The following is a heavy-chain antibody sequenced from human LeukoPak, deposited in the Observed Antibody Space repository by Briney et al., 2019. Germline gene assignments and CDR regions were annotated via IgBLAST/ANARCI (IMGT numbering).Heavy chain of an antibody. Sequence: GGSLRLSCAASGFTFSSSAMNWVRQAPGKGLEWVSASGTGGATYYADSVKGRFTISRDNSKNTLYLQMNSLRAEDTAVYYCAKDRGIVVVPAAMGRYGMDVWGQGTTVTVSS. J-gene: IGHJ6*02. V-gene: IGHV3-23*01. CDR1: GFTFSSSA. CDR3: AKDRGIVVVPAAMGRYGMDV. D-gene: IGHD2-2*01. CDR2: SGTGGAT.